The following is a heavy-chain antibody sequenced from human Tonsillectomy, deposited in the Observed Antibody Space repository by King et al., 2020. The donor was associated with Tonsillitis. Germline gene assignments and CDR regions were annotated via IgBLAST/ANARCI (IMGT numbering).Heavy chain of an antibody. CDR3: ARDQLGIVVVPAAHEASYYYGMDV. D-gene: IGHD2-2*01. J-gene: IGHJ6*02. Sequence: QLVQSGGGVVQPGRSLRLSCAASGFTFSSYAMHWVRQAPGKGLEWVAVISYDGSNKYYADSVKGRFTISRDNSKNTLYLHMNSLRADDTAVYYCARDQLGIVVVPAAHEASYYYGMDVWGQGSTVTGSS. V-gene: IGHV3-30*04. CDR1: GFTFSSYA. CDR2: ISYDGSNK.